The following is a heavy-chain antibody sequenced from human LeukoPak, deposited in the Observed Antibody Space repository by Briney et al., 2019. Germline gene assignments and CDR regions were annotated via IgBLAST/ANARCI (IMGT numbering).Heavy chain of an antibody. V-gene: IGHV3-21*01. CDR3: ARDLGGSWLVSGFDY. CDR2: ISSSSSYI. Sequence: GGSLRLSCAASGFTFSSYAMSWVRQAPGKGLEWVSSISSSSSYIYYADSVKGRFTISRDNAKNSLYLQMNSLRAEDTAVYYCARDLGGSWLVSGFDYWGQGTLVTVSS. J-gene: IGHJ4*02. D-gene: IGHD6-19*01. CDR1: GFTFSSYA.